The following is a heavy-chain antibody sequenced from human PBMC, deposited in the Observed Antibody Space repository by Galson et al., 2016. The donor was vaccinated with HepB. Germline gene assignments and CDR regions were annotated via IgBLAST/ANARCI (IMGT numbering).Heavy chain of an antibody. J-gene: IGHJ4*02. Sequence: SLRLSCAASGFTFNSYTMSWVRQAPGKGLEWVSGITNGGDTTYYADSVRGRFTISRDNSKNTLSLQMNSLSAEDTALYYCAKEEHTTGWTYGDFWGQGAPVTVSS. D-gene: IGHD1-7*01. CDR1: GFTFNSYT. V-gene: IGHV3-23*01. CDR2: ITNGGDTT. CDR3: AKEEHTTGWTYGDF.